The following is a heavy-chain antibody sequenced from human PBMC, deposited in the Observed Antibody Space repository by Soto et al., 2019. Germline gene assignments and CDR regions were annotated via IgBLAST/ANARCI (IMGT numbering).Heavy chain of an antibody. J-gene: IGHJ4*02. V-gene: IGHV3-30*18. D-gene: IGHD4-4*01. Sequence: QVQVVESGGGVVQPGRSLRLSCAASGFTFSSHGMHWVRQAPRKGGEWVSVISRVGSKKYYTDTVKGRFTNSRDNSKNSLYLQMNSLRADDPAVYYCAKDTYRNYETLDYWGQGTLVNVSS. CDR2: ISRVGSKK. CDR3: AKDTYRNYETLDY. CDR1: GFTFSSHG.